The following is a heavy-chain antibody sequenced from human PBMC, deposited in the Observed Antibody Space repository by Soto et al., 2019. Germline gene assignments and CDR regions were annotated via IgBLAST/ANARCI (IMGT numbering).Heavy chain of an antibody. CDR2: IRAYNGNT. CDR3: GRDSNEDCSGGSCYIVGVN. D-gene: IGHD2-15*01. V-gene: IGHV1-18*01. Sequence: QVQLVQSGAEVKKPGASVKVSCKASGYTFTSYGISWVRQAPGQGLEGMGWIRAYNGNTNYAQKRQGRVTMPTDTSTSTAYMEMRSLRSDDTAMYYCGRDSNEDCSGGSCYIVGVNWGQGTLVTVSS. CDR1: GYTFTSYG. J-gene: IGHJ4*02.